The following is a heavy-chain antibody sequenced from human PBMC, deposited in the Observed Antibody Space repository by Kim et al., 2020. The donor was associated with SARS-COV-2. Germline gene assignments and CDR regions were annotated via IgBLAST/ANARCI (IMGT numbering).Heavy chain of an antibody. J-gene: IGHJ6*02. CDR3: AKERYCSSTSCYTEDYGGNSHQYYYYYYGMDV. CDR1: GFTFSSYA. Sequence: GGSLRLSCAASGFTFSSYAMSWVRQAPGKGLEWVSAISGSGGSIYYADSVKGRFTISRDNSKNTLYLQMNSLRAEDTAVYYCAKERYCSSTSCYTEDYGGNSHQYYYYYYGMDVWGQGTTVTVSS. CDR2: ISGSGGSI. D-gene: IGHD2-2*02. V-gene: IGHV3-23*01.